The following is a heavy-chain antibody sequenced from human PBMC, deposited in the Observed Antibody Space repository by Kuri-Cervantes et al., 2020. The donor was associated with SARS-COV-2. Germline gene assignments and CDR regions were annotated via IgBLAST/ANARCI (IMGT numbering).Heavy chain of an antibody. CDR3: ARALDYGDYSTENDAFDI. V-gene: IGHV3-73*01. J-gene: IGHJ3*02. D-gene: IGHD4-17*01. Sequence: GGSLRLSCAASGFTFSGSTVHWVRQASGKGLEWVGFIRNKAKNYATAYAASVKGRFTISRDESKNTAYLQMNSLRAEDTAVYYCARALDYGDYSTENDAFDIWGQGTMVTVSS. CDR1: GFTFSGST. CDR2: IRNKAKNYAT.